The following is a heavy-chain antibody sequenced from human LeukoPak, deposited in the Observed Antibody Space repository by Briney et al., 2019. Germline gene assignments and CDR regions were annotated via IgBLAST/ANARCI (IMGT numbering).Heavy chain of an antibody. CDR1: GFTFGSYG. D-gene: IGHD3-3*01. CDR3: ARELPPLEKYYFDY. CDR2: ISHDGNNQ. V-gene: IGHV3-30*03. Sequence: PGGSLRLSCAASGFTFGSYGMHWVRQAPGKGLEWVGVISHDGNNQYYADSVKGRFTISRDNSKNTLSLQMNSLRAEDTAVYYCARELPPLEKYYFDYWGQGTLVTVSS. J-gene: IGHJ4*02.